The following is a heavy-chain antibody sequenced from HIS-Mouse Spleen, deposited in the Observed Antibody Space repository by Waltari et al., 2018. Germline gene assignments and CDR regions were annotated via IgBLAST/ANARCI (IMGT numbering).Heavy chain of an antibody. CDR3: AREIPYSSSWYDWYFDL. Sequence: QLQLQESGPGLVKPSETLSLTCTVSGGSISSSSYYWGWIRQPPGKGLEWIGSIYYSGSTYSNPALKSRVTRSVDTSTNQFSLKLSSVTAADTAVYYCAREIPYSSSWYDWYFDLWGRGTLVTVSS. J-gene: IGHJ2*01. CDR1: GGSISSSSYY. D-gene: IGHD6-13*01. V-gene: IGHV4-39*07. CDR2: IYYSGST.